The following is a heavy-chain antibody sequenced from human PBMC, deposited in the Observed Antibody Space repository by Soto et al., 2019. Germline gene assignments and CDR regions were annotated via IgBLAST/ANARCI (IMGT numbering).Heavy chain of an antibody. CDR1: GFTFSSYS. D-gene: IGHD5-12*01. Sequence: EVQLVESGGGLVQPGGSLRLSCAASGFTFSSYSMNWVRHAPGKGLEWVSYISSSSSTIYYADSVQGRFTISRDNAKNSLYLQMNSLRDEDTAVYYCARDVSGLNWFDPWGQGTLVTVSS. CDR3: ARDVSGLNWFDP. CDR2: ISSSSSTI. J-gene: IGHJ5*02. V-gene: IGHV3-48*02.